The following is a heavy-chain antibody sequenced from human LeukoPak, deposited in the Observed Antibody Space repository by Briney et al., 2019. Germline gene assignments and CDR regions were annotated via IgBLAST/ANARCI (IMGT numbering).Heavy chain of an antibody. Sequence: KPSETLSLTCTVSGGSISSYYWSWIRQPAGKGLEWIGRIHTSGSTNYNPSLKSRVTMSVDTSKNQFSLKLSSVTAADTAVYYCARDPHSSGWQNWFDPWGQGTLVTVSS. CDR1: GGSISSYY. CDR3: ARDPHSSGWQNWFDP. CDR2: IHTSGST. V-gene: IGHV4-4*07. D-gene: IGHD6-25*01. J-gene: IGHJ5*02.